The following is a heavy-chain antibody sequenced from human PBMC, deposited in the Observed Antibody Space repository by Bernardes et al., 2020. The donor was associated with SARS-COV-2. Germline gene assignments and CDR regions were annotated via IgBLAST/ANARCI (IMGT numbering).Heavy chain of an antibody. V-gene: IGHV5-51*01. D-gene: IGHD2-15*01. J-gene: IGHJ6*02. CDR3: ARRQTNCTGGRCFSGGMDV. CDR1: GYTFINNW. Sequence: GESLKISCKASGYTFINNWIAWVRQLPGKGLECMGTIYPGYSDTRYSPSFQGQVTVSADKSINTAYLQWSSLKASDTAMYYCARRQTNCTGGRCFSGGMDVWGQGTTVTVSS. CDR2: IYPGYSDT.